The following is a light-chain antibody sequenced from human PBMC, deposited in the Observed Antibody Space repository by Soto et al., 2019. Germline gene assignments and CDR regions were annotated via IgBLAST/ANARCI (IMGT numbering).Light chain of an antibody. Sequence: DIQMTQSPSTLSAFVGDRVTITCRASQDTYNWVAWYQQKPGKAPKVLIYKASTLESGVPSRFSGSGSGTEFSLTISSLQPDDFATYHCQQFHTFPWTFGQGTKVEIK. CDR1: QDTYNW. J-gene: IGKJ1*01. V-gene: IGKV1-5*03. CDR2: KAS. CDR3: QQFHTFPWT.